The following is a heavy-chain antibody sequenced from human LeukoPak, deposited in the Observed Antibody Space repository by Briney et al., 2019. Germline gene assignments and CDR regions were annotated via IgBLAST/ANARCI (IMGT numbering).Heavy chain of an antibody. CDR2: IYYGGST. V-gene: IGHV4-59*01. CDR1: GGSISSYY. Sequence: SETLSLTCTVSGGSISSYYWSWIRQSPGKGLEWIGYIYYGGSTDYNPSLKSRVTMSKDTSKTRFSLRLSSVTAADTAVYYCARARLDSSGRFDYWGQGTLVTVSS. CDR3: ARARLDSSGRFDY. D-gene: IGHD3-22*01. J-gene: IGHJ4*02.